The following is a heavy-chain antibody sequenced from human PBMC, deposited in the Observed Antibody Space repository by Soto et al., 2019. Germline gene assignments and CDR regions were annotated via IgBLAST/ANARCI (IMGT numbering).Heavy chain of an antibody. CDR2: ISSSSSYI. J-gene: IGHJ3*02. V-gene: IGHV3-21*01. CDR1: GFTFSSYS. CDR3: ARDGGDVAEGVAFDI. D-gene: IGHD3-16*01. Sequence: GGSLRLSCAASGFTFSSYSMNWVRQAPGKGLEWVSSISSSSSYIYYADSVKGRFTISRDNAKNSLYLQMNSLRAEDTAVYYCARDGGDVAEGVAFDIWGQGTMVTVSS.